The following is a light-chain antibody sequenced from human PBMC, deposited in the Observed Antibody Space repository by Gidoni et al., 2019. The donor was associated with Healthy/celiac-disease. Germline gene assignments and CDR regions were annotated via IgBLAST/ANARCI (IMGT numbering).Light chain of an antibody. V-gene: IGLV1-40*01. CDR3: QSYDSSLSGSRV. CDR2: GNS. J-gene: IGLJ3*02. Sequence: QSVLTLPPSVSGAPGQRVTISFTGSSSNIGAGYDVHWYQQLPGTAPKLLIYGNSNRPSGVPDRFSGSKSGTSASLAITGLQAEDEADYYCQSYDSSLSGSRVFGGGTKLTVL. CDR1: SSNIGAGYD.